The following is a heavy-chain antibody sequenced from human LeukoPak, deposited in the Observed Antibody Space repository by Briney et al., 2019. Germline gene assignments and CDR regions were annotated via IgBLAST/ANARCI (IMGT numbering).Heavy chain of an antibody. Sequence: GGSLRLSCAASGFTFTSYDMHWVRQAPGKGLEWVAVVSYDGSDKYYADSVKGRFTISRDTSKNTLYLQMNSLRVEDTAVYYCARQLRGAPGYWGQGTLVTVSS. J-gene: IGHJ4*02. CDR1: GFTFTSYD. D-gene: IGHD3-10*01. V-gene: IGHV3-33*05. CDR2: VSYDGSDK. CDR3: ARQLRGAPGY.